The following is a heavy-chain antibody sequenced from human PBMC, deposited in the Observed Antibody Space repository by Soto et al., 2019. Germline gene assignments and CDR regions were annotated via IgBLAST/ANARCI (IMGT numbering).Heavy chain of an antibody. CDR3: AKDKIAMVRGAYWGFDY. CDR1: GFTFSSYA. Sequence: GGSLRLSCAASGFTFSSYAMSWVRQAPGKGLEWVSAISGRGGSTYYADSVKGRFTISRDNSKNTLYLQMNSLRAEDTAVSYCAKDKIAMVRGAYWGFDYWGQGTLVTVSS. D-gene: IGHD3-10*01. CDR2: ISGRGGST. V-gene: IGHV3-23*01. J-gene: IGHJ4*02.